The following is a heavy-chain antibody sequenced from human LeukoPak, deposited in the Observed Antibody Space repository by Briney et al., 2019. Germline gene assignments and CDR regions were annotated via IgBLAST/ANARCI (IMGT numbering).Heavy chain of an antibody. CDR2: ISSSSSYI. CDR1: GFTFSSYS. CDR3: ARDGYSSSWYHG. J-gene: IGHJ4*02. Sequence: RGSLRLSCAASGFTFSSYSMNWVRQAPGKGLEWVSSISSSSSYIYHADSVKGRFTISRDNAKNSLYLQMNSLRAEDTAVYYCARDGYSSSWYHGWGQGTLVTVSS. V-gene: IGHV3-21*01. D-gene: IGHD6-13*01.